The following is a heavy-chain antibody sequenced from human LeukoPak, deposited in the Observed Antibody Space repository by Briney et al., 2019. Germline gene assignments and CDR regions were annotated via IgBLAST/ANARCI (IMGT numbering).Heavy chain of an antibody. D-gene: IGHD5-12*01. V-gene: IGHV1-8*03. CDR1: GYTFTSYD. CDR3: ARGRSTGYPYYFEY. J-gene: IGHJ4*02. CDR2: MNPNSGST. Sequence: GASVKVSCKASGYTFTSYDINWVRQATGQGLEWMGWMNPNSGSTGYAQKFQGRVTITRNTSISTAYMELSGLRSADTAVYYCARGRSTGYPYYFEYWGQGTLVTVSS.